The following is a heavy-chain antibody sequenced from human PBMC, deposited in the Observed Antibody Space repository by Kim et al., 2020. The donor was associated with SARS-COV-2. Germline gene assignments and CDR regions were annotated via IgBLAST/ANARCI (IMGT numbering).Heavy chain of an antibody. Sequence: GGSLRLSCAASGFTFSSYAMHWVRQAPGKGLEWVTVISYDGSNKYYADSVKGRFTISRDNSKNTLYLQMNSLRAEDTAVYYCARDRNYYDSSGYDYPRYYYYYGWDVGGKGTAVPV. CDR2: ISYDGSNK. J-gene: IGHJ6*04. D-gene: IGHD3-22*01. CDR3: ARDRNYYDSSGYDYPRYYYYYGWDV. CDR1: GFTFSSYA. V-gene: IGHV3-30-3*01.